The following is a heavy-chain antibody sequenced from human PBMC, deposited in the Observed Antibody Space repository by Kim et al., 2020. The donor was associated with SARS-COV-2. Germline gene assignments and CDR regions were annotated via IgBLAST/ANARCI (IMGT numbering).Heavy chain of an antibody. CDR1: GYSFTSYW. Sequence: GESLKISCKGSGYSFTSYWISWVRQMPGKGLEWMGRIDPSDSYTNYSPSFQGHVTISTDKSISTAYLQWSSLKASDTAMYYCARRVGSWFDYWGQGTLVTVSS. D-gene: IGHD6-13*01. V-gene: IGHV5-10-1*01. CDR3: ARRVGSWFDY. CDR2: IDPSDSYT. J-gene: IGHJ4*02.